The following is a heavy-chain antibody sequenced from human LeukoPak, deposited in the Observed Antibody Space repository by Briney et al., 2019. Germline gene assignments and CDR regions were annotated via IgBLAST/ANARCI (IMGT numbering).Heavy chain of an antibody. CDR1: GYTFTNYG. V-gene: IGHV1-18*01. CDR3: ARQQLVPNWFDP. D-gene: IGHD6-13*01. CDR2: IRSNDGHT. J-gene: IGHJ5*02. Sequence: ASVKVSCKASGYTFTNYGISWVRQAPGQGLEWMGWIRSNDGHTKYAQKFQGRVTMTMDTFTTTFYMELRSLTSDDTAMYYCARQQLVPNWFDPWGQGTLVTVSS.